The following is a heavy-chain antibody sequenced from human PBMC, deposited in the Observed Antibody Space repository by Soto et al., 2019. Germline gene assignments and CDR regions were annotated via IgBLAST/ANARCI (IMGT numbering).Heavy chain of an antibody. J-gene: IGHJ5*02. CDR2: IYYSGST. CDR3: ARRQNSKGYDWFEP. CDR1: GGSISSGGYY. V-gene: IGHV4-31*03. D-gene: IGHD4-4*01. Sequence: LSLTCTVSGGSISSGGYYWSWIRQHPGKGLEWIGYIYYSGSTYYNPSLKSRVTISVDTSKNQFSLTLSSVTAADTAVYYCARRQNSKGYDWFEPWGQGTLVTVSS.